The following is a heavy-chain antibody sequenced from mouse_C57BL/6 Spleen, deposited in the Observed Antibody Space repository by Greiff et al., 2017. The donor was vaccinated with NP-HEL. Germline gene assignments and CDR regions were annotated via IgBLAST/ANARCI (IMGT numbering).Heavy chain of an antibody. CDR3: ARRGNWDGAMDY. CDR2: ISNGGGST. CDR1: GFTFSDYY. J-gene: IGHJ4*01. Sequence: DVMLVESGGGLVQPGGSLKLSCAASGFTFSDYYMYWVRQTPEKRLEWVAYISNGGGSTYYPDTVKGRFTISRDNAKNTLYLQMSRLKSEDTAMYYCARRGNWDGAMDYWGQGTSVTVSS. D-gene: IGHD4-1*01. V-gene: IGHV5-12*01.